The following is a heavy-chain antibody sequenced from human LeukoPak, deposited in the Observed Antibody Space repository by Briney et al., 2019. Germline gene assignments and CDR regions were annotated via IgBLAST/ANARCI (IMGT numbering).Heavy chain of an antibody. Sequence: GGSLRLSCAASGFTVITNDMTWVRQAPGKGLEWVSVIYSDGNTKYEDSVQGRFNISRDNSKNTLYLEMNSLSPDDTAVYYCARGVEPLAANTLAYWGQGTLVSVSS. V-gene: IGHV3-53*01. D-gene: IGHD1-14*01. CDR1: GFTVITND. CDR3: ARGVEPLAANTLAY. CDR2: IYSDGNT. J-gene: IGHJ4*02.